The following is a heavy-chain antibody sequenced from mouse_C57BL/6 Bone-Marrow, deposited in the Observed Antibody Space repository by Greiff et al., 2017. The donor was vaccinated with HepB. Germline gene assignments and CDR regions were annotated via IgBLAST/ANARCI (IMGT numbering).Heavy chain of an antibody. V-gene: IGHV7-3*01. CDR3: SRYEDYGSRAPDV. D-gene: IGHD1-1*01. CDR1: GFTFTDYY. J-gene: IGHJ1*03. CDR2: IRNKANGYTT. Sequence: EVKLVESGGGLVQPGGSLSLSCAASGFTFTDYYMSWVRQPPGKALEWLGFIRNKANGYTTEYSASVKGRFTISRDNSQSILYLQMNALRAEDSATYNCSRYEDYGSRAPDVWGTGTTVTVSS.